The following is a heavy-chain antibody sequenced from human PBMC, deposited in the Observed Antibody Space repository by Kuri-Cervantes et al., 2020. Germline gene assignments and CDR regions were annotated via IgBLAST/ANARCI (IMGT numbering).Heavy chain of an antibody. CDR1: GFTLSDYA. CDR3: ARVPGSLSPLYYMDV. J-gene: IGHJ6*03. D-gene: IGHD2-15*01. CDR2: ISSSSRTI. V-gene: IGHV3-48*01. Sequence: GESLKISCAASGFTLSDYAMTWVRQAPGKGLEWVSYISSSSRTIYYADSVKGRFTISRDNAKNSLYLQLNSLRVEDTAVYYCARVPGSLSPLYYMDVWGKGTTVTVSS.